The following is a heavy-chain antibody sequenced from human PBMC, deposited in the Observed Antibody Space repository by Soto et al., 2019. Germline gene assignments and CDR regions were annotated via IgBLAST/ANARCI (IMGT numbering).Heavy chain of an antibody. D-gene: IGHD2-15*01. CDR2: INHSGST. V-gene: IGHV4-34*01. J-gene: IGHJ4*02. CDR1: GGSFSGYY. CDR3: ARGGDCSGGSCYNFDY. Sequence: SQTLSLTCAVYGGSFSGYYWSWIRQPPGKGLEWIGEINHSGSTNYNPSLKSRVTISVDTSKNQFSLKLSSVTAADTAVYYCARGGDCSGGSCYNFDYCGQGTLVTVSS.